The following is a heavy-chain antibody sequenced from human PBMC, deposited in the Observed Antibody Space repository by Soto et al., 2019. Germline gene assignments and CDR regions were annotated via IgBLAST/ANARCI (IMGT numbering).Heavy chain of an antibody. CDR3: TTDDYDSSGYYLDY. Sequence: GGSLRLSCAASGFTFSNAWMNWVRQAPGKGLEWVGRIKSKTDGGTTDYAAPVKGRFTISRDDSKNTLYLQMNSLKTEDTAVYYCTTDDYDSSGYYLDYWGQGTLVTVSS. V-gene: IGHV3-15*07. CDR2: IKSKTDGGTT. CDR1: GFTFSNAW. D-gene: IGHD3-22*01. J-gene: IGHJ4*02.